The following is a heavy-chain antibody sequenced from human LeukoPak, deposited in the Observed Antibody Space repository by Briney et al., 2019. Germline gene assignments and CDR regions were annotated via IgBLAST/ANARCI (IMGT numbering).Heavy chain of an antibody. CDR3: ARHARSSCSSPSCYSDY. J-gene: IGHJ4*02. Sequence: SETLSLTCSVSDGSISSSSYYWGWIRQPPGKGLEWIGSIYYTGNTFYNPSLKSRVTVSVDTSKNHFSLELSSVTATDTAVYYCARHARSSCSSPSCYSDYWGQGTLVTVSS. CDR2: IYYTGNT. V-gene: IGHV4-39*01. CDR1: DGSISSSSYY. D-gene: IGHD2-2*01.